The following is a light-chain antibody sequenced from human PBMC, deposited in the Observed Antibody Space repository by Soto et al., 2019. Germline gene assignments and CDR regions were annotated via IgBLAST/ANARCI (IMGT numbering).Light chain of an antibody. V-gene: IGKV3D-15*01. Sequence: EIVMTQSPATLSVSPGERATLSCRASQSVSSNLAWYQQKPGLAPRLIIYDASTRATGIPDRFSGSGSGTDFTLTISSLQSEDFAVYFCQQYNNWPPITFGQGTRLEIK. CDR3: QQYNNWPPIT. CDR1: QSVSSN. J-gene: IGKJ5*01. CDR2: DAS.